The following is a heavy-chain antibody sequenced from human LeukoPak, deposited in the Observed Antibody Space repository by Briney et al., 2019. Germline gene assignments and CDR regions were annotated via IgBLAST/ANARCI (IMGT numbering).Heavy chain of an antibody. CDR3: AREGKWLQLRYFDY. D-gene: IGHD5-24*01. V-gene: IGHV3-53*01. Sequence: VXXXPGKXXXXXSVIHTGGSTYYAASVKGRFPISRDTSNNTLYLQMNSLRAEDTAVYYCAREGKWLQLRYFDYWGQGTLVTVSS. J-gene: IGHJ4*02. CDR2: IHTGGST.